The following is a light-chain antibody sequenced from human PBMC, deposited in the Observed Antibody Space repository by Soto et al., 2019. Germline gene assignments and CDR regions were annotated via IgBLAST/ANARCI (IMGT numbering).Light chain of an antibody. CDR2: AXS. CDR1: HSVDISY. Sequence: EIVWTQSPGTLSLSQGERATLSXRASHSVDISYVAWYHQRPGXAPRLXXYAXSSRATGIPDRFSGSGSGTDFTLPISRMEPEDFAAYYCQHFGRSRGTFGQGTKVDIK. J-gene: IGKJ1*01. V-gene: IGKV3-20*01. CDR3: QHFGRSRGT.